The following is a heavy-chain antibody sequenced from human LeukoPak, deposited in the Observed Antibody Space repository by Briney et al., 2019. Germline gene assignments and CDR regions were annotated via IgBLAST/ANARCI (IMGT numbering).Heavy chain of an antibody. CDR3: ARAGYSYGTGYYFDY. CDR1: GGSINYYY. D-gene: IGHD5-18*01. CDR2: IYDSGST. Sequence: SETLSLTCAVSGGSINYYYWSWIRQPPGTGLEWIGYIYDSGSTNYNPSLKSRVSMSVDPSKTQFSLKLTSVTAADAAVYYCARAGYSYGTGYYFDYWGQGALVTVSS. V-gene: IGHV4-59*01. J-gene: IGHJ4*02.